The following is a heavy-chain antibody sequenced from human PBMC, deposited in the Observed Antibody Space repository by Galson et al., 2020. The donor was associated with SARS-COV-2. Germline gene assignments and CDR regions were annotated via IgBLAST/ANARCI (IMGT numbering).Heavy chain of an antibody. CDR2: IYPDDSYT. CDR1: GYSFTNYW. Sequence: GESLMISCRTSGYSFTNYWIGWVRQMLGKGLEWMGIIYPDDSYTIYSPSFQGQVTISADKSISTAFLQWSSLKASDTAIYYCARHGASSGWYEGIDYWGQGTLVTVSS. CDR3: ARHGASSGWYEGIDY. V-gene: IGHV5-51*01. D-gene: IGHD6-19*01. J-gene: IGHJ4*02.